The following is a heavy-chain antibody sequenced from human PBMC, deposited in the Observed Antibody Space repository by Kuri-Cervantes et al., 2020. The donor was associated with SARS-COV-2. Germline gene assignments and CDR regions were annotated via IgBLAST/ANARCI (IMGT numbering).Heavy chain of an antibody. CDR1: GFIFRNYV. CDR3: AKTEEGQGFWSGDYYYYHYGMDV. Sequence: GESLKISCSASGFIFRNYVMYWVRQAPGKGLEYVSSIRSYGGSPYYGDSVKGRFTISRDNSKNTLYLQMNSLRAEDTAVYFCAKTEEGQGFWSGDYYYYHYGMDVWGQGTTVTVSS. CDR2: IRSYGGSP. J-gene: IGHJ6*02. V-gene: IGHV3-64D*08. D-gene: IGHD3-3*01.